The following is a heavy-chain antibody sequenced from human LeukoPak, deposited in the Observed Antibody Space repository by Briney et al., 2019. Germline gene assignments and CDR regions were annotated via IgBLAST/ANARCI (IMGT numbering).Heavy chain of an antibody. CDR3: ARTGSTVTVLYPFDH. D-gene: IGHD4-17*01. Sequence: SETLSLTCTVSGGSIRSYYWSWIRQPPGKGLEWIGYIYYSGSTNYNPSLKSRVSISVDTSKNQFSLKLSSVTAADTAVYYCARTGSTVTVLYPFDHWGQGTLVTVSS. CDR1: GGSIRSYY. V-gene: IGHV4-59*01. CDR2: IYYSGST. J-gene: IGHJ4*02.